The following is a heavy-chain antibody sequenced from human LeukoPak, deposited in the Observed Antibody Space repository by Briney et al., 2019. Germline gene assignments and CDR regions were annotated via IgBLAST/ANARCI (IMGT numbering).Heavy chain of an antibody. CDR2: IWFDGSNK. D-gene: IGHD1-26*01. CDR1: GFTFSSYD. CDR3: ARHSGSYWYFDL. Sequence: GRSLRLSCAASGFTFSSYDMHWVRQAPGKGLEWVAVIWFDGSNKYYADSVKGRFTISRDNSKNTLYLQMNSLRAEDTAVYYCARHSGSYWYFDLCGRGTLVTVSS. J-gene: IGHJ2*01. V-gene: IGHV3-33*01.